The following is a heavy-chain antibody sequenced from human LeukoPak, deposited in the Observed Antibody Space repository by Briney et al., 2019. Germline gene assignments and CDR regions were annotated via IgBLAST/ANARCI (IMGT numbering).Heavy chain of an antibody. CDR2: INHSGST. CDR1: GGSFSGYY. CDR3: ARVVFWSGYTYYMDV. V-gene: IGHV4-34*01. J-gene: IGHJ6*03. D-gene: IGHD3-3*01. Sequence: SETLSLTCAVYGGSFSGYYWSWIRQPPGKGLEWIGEINHSGSTNYNPSLKSRVTISVYTSKNQFSLKLSSVTAADTAVYYCARVVFWSGYTYYMDVWGKGTTVTVSS.